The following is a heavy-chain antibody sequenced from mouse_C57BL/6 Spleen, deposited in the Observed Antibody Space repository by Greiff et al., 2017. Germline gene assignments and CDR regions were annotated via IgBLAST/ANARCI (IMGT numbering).Heavy chain of an antibody. CDR2: IHPNSGST. CDR1: GYTFTSYW. J-gene: IGHJ4*01. D-gene: IGHD1-1*01. CDR3: ARTYYTYSMDY. V-gene: IGHV1-64*01. Sequence: QVQLQQPGAELVNPGASVKLSCKASGYTFTSYWMHWVKQRPGQGLEWIGMIHPNSGSTNYNEKFKSKATLTVDKSSSTADMQLSSLTSEDAAVYYSARTYYTYSMDYWGQGTSVTGSS.